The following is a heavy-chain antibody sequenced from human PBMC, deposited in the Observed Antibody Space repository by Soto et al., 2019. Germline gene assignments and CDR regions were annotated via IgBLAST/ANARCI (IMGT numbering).Heavy chain of an antibody. J-gene: IGHJ5*02. V-gene: IGHV4-59*02. CDR3: AITLGGGGGRGS. Sequence: QVQLRESGPGLVKPSETLSLTCTVSGGSVTNHHLSWIRQPPGKELEWMGYINYDGSTTYNPSLPGRVTMPLDSPTGQLPLQLRSGTAPDPLVIYCAITLGGGGGRGSWGQGTLVTVSS. CDR2: INYDGST. D-gene: IGHD3-16*01. CDR1: GGSVTNHH.